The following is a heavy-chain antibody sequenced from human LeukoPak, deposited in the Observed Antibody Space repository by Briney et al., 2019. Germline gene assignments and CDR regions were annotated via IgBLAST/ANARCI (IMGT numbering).Heavy chain of an antibody. CDR2: INPHSGGT. CDR1: GYTFTGYY. Sequence: GASVTVSCKASGYTFTGYYIHWVRQAPGQGLEWMGWINPHSGGTNYAQRLQGRVTMTRDTSISTAYMELSRLRSDDTAVYYCARVIGLGYCSSTSCYPADYYFDYWGQGTLVTVSS. D-gene: IGHD2-2*01. V-gene: IGHV1-2*02. CDR3: ARVIGLGYCSSTSCYPADYYFDY. J-gene: IGHJ4*02.